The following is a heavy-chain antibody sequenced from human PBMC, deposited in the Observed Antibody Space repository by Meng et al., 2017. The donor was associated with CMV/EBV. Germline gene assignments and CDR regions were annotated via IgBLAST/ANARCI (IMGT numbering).Heavy chain of an antibody. Sequence: SLKISCAASGFTFDDYAMHWVRQAPGKGLEWVSGISWNSGSIGYADSVKGRFTISRDNAKNSLYLQMNSLRAEDTALYYCAFIVVVPAANAFDIWGQGTMVTVSS. CDR1: GFTFDDYA. CDR2: ISWNSGSI. J-gene: IGHJ3*02. D-gene: IGHD2-2*01. CDR3: AFIVVVPAANAFDI. V-gene: IGHV3-9*01.